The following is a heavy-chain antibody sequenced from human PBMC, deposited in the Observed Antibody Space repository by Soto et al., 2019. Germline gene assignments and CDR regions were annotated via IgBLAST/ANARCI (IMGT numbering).Heavy chain of an antibody. D-gene: IGHD1-7*01. CDR3: ARWPISITGTTLAGHYYYYGMDV. CDR1: GGTFSSYA. Sequence: SVKVSCKASGGTFSSYAISWVRQAPGQGREGMGGINAVIGTTNYAQKFQGRVTITRDKSASTAYMELSSLRSEDTAVYYCARWPISITGTTLAGHYYYYGMDVWGQGTTVTVSS. CDR2: INAVIGTT. V-gene: IGHV1-69*05. J-gene: IGHJ6*01.